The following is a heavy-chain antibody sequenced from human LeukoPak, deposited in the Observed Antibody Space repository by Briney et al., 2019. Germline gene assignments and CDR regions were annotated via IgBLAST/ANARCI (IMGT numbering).Heavy chain of an antibody. J-gene: IGHJ4*02. D-gene: IGHD6-19*01. CDR1: GYIFTGYY. Sequence: SVKVSCKASGYIFTGYYMHWVRQAPGQGLEWMGWINANSGGTKYAQKFQGRVTMTRDTSISTAYMELSSLRSDDTAVYYCARGREYSSGWYRISFFDYWGQGTLVTVSS. CDR3: ARGREYSSGWYRISFFDY. V-gene: IGHV1-2*02. CDR2: INANSGGT.